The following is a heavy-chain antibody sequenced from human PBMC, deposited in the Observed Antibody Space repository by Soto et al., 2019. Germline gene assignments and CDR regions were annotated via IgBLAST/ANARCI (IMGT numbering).Heavy chain of an antibody. CDR2: IYYSGST. D-gene: IGHD1-20*01. J-gene: IGHJ3*02. CDR1: GGSISSYY. V-gene: IGHV4-59*01. CDR3: ARGQDNWNDGGGAFDI. Sequence: QVQLQESGPGLVKPSETLSLTCTVSGGSISSYYWSWIRQPPGKGLEWIGYIYYSGSTNYNPSLMSRVTISVDTSKNQFSLKLSSVTAADTAVYYCARGQDNWNDGGGAFDIWGQGTMVTVSS.